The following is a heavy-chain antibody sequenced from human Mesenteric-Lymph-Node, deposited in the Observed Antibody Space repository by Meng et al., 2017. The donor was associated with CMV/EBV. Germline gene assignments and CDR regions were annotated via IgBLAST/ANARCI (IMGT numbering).Heavy chain of an antibody. CDR2: IKEDGSEK. Sequence: GESLKISCAASGFTSRNSWMSWVRQAPGKGLEWVAYIKEDGSEKYYVDSVKGRFTISRDNSKNTLYLQMNSLRAEDTAVYYCASGGSDWRAFDIWGQGTMVTVSS. J-gene: IGHJ3*02. D-gene: IGHD3-16*01. V-gene: IGHV3-7*01. CDR1: GFTSRNSW. CDR3: ASGGSDWRAFDI.